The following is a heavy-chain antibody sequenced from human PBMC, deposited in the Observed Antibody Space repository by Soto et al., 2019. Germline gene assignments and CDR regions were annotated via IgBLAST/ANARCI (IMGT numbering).Heavy chain of an antibody. CDR1: GYSFTDYH. V-gene: IGHV1-2*04. CDR2: INPKSGGT. J-gene: IGHJ6*02. Sequence: ASVKVSCKASGYSFTDYHIHWVRQAPGQGLEWLGRINPKSGGTSTAQKFQGWVTMTRDRSISTVYMELTRLRSDDTAVYFCARGHSTDCSNGVCSFFYNHEMDVWGQGTTVAVSS. CDR3: ARGHSTDCSNGVCSFFYNHEMDV. D-gene: IGHD2-8*01.